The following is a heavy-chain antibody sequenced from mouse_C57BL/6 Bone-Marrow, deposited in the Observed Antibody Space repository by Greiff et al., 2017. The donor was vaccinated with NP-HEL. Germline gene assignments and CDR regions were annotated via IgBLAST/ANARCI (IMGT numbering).Heavy chain of an antibody. V-gene: IGHV1-50*01. CDR3: ARGGYHAWFAY. CDR1: GYTFTSYW. Sequence: VQLQQPGAELVKPGASVKLSCKASGYTFTSYWMQWVKQRPGQGLEWIGEIDPSDSYTNYNQKFKGKATLTVDTSSSTAYMQLSSLTSEDSAVYYCARGGYHAWFAYWGQGTLVTVSA. CDR2: IDPSDSYT. D-gene: IGHD2-2*01. J-gene: IGHJ3*01.